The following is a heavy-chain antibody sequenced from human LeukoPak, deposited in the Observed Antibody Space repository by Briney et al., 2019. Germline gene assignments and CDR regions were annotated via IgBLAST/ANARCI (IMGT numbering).Heavy chain of an antibody. CDR1: RFTFSSXA. J-gene: IGHJ4*02. Sequence: AASRFTFSSXAXXWXRXAPXKXXXXXXXXSASGGRTYYADSVKGRFTISRDNSKNTLYLQMNSLRDEDTAVYYCAKDERAVRGVIGYYFDYWGQGTLVTVSS. CDR2: XSASGGRT. D-gene: IGHD3-10*01. V-gene: IGHV3-23*01. CDR3: AKDERAVRGVIGYYFDY.